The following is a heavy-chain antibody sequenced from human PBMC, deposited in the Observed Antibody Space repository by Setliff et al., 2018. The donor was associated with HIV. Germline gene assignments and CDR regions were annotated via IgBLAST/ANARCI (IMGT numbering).Heavy chain of an antibody. CDR1: GFSFSSYD. V-gene: IGHV3-33*06. CDR2: IWYDGSEK. D-gene: IGHD3-10*02. J-gene: IGHJ4*02. Sequence: GESLKISCTASGFSFSSYDMHWVRHAPGKRLEWVAVIWYDGSEKFYADSVKGRFTISRDNSKNMHFMQMDSLRVEDTAVYYCANGPYHCSASYEDYWGQGTEVTVSS. CDR3: ANGPYHCSASYEDY.